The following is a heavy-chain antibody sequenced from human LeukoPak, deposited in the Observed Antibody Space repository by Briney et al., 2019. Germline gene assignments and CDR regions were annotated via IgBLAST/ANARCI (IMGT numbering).Heavy chain of an antibody. CDR2: IYHSGST. J-gene: IGHJ4*02. D-gene: IGHD2-2*01. V-gene: IGHV4-30-2*01. CDR1: GGSISSGGYY. Sequence: PSETLSLTCTVSGGSISSGGYYWSWIRQPPGKGLEWIGYIYHSGSTYYNPSLKSRVTISVDRSKNQFSLKLSSVTAADTAVYYCAREAEYCSSTSCYLSTFDYWGQGTLVTVSS. CDR3: AREAEYCSSTSCYLSTFDY.